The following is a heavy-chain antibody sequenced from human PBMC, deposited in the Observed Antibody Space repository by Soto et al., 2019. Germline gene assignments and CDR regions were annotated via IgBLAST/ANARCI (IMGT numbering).Heavy chain of an antibody. CDR3: ARVRPYGSGSNHYGMDV. D-gene: IGHD3-10*01. V-gene: IGHV1-3*01. Sequence: QVQLVQSGAEVKKPGASVKVSCKASGYSFTTYSMHWVRQAPGQRLEWMGWINAGNGNTRYSQNFQGRVTLPMDTSASTAYMELSSLRSEDTAVYFCARVRPYGSGSNHYGMDVWGQGTTVTVSS. J-gene: IGHJ6*02. CDR1: GYSFTTYS. CDR2: INAGNGNT.